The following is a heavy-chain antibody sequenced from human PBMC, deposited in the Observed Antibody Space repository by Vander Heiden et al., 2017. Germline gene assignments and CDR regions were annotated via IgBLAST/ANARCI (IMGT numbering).Heavy chain of an antibody. CDR2: ISYDGSNK. D-gene: IGHD2-15*01. V-gene: IGHV3-30*18. Sequence: QVQLVESGGGVVQPGRSLRLSCAASGCTFSSYGMHWVRQAPGKGLEWVAVISYDGSNKYYADSVKGRFTISRDNSKNTLYLQMNSLRAEDTAVYYCAKVSSPSGGSFDYWGQGTLVTVSS. J-gene: IGHJ4*02. CDR3: AKVSSPSGGSFDY. CDR1: GCTFSSYG.